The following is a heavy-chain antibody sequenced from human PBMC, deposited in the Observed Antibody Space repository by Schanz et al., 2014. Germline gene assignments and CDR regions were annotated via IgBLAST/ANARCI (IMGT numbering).Heavy chain of an antibody. CDR3: AEDRELLPFKY. CDR2: LSGGSSYI. D-gene: IGHD1-26*01. CDR1: GFSFSDYS. Sequence: EVQLVESGGGLVKPGGSLRLSCAASGFSFSDYSMSWVRQAPGKGLEWVSSLSGGSSYIFYADSVKGRFTISRDNSKNTLYLQMSSLRAEDTAVYYCAEDRELLPFKYWGQGTLVTVSS. V-gene: IGHV3-21*01. J-gene: IGHJ4*02.